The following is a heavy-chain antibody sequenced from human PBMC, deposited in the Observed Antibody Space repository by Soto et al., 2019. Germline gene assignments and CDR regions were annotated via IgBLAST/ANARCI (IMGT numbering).Heavy chain of an antibody. CDR1: GLTFGDYG. CDR3: ASLTSWSQEYYYGMDV. CDR2: IRSKVYGGTT. D-gene: IGHD2-2*01. V-gene: IGHV3-49*03. Sequence: PGWSLRLSCIASGLTFGDYGMSWFRQAPGKGLEWVGFIRSKVYGGTTEYAASVKGRFTISRDDSKGFAYLQMNSLKTEDTAVYYCASLTSWSQEYYYGMDVWGQGTTVTVSS. J-gene: IGHJ6*02.